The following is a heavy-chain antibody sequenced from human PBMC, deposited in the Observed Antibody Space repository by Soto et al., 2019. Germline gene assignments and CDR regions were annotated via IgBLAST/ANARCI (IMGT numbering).Heavy chain of an antibody. Sequence: SQTLSLTCVISGDSVSSNSAAWNWIRQSPSRGLEWLGRTYYRSKWYNDYAVSVKSRITINPDTSKNQFSLQLNSVTPEDTAVYYCAREAKRIVATISNYYYGMDVWGQGTTVTVSS. V-gene: IGHV6-1*01. CDR3: AREAKRIVATISNYYYGMDV. J-gene: IGHJ6*02. CDR2: TYYRSKWYN. CDR1: GDSVSSNSAA. D-gene: IGHD5-12*01.